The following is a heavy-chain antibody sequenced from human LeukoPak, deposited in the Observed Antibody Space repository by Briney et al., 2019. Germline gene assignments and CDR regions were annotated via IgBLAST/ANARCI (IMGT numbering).Heavy chain of an antibody. V-gene: IGHV3-9*01. CDR3: AKDRWTIFGVSSGVGWFDP. D-gene: IGHD3-3*01. Sequence: PGGSLGLSCAASGFTFDDYAMHWVRQRPGKGLEWVSGISSNSDAVAYADSLKGRFTISRDNAKNSLYLQMNSLRDEDTAFYYCAKDRWTIFGVSSGVGWFDPWGQGTLVSVSS. J-gene: IGHJ5*02. CDR2: ISSNSDAV. CDR1: GFTFDDYA.